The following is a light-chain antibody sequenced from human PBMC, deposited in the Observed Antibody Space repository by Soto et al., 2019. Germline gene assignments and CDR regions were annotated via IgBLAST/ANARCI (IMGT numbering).Light chain of an antibody. V-gene: IGKV3-15*01. CDR2: GAS. Sequence: EIVMTQSLATLSVSPGERSTLSCRASQSVRSDLIWYQQKPGPAPRLLIYGASTRATGIPARFSGSGSGTEFTLTISSLQSEDFAVYYFQQYNNWPFTFGPGTKVDIK. CDR1: QSVRSD. CDR3: QQYNNWPFT. J-gene: IGKJ3*01.